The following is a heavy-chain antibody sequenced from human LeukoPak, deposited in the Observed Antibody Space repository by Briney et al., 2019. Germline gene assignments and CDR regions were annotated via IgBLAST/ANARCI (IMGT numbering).Heavy chain of an antibody. CDR1: GGSISSSSYY. V-gene: IGHV4-39*01. D-gene: IGHD3-3*01. CDR2: IYYSGST. CDR3: GRYYDLYGMDV. J-gene: IGHJ6*02. Sequence: SETLSLTCIVSGGSISSSSYYWGWIRQPPGKGLEWIGSIYYSGSTYYNPSLKSRVTISVDTSKNQFSLKLSSVTAADTAVYYCGRYYDLYGMDVWGQGTTVTVSS.